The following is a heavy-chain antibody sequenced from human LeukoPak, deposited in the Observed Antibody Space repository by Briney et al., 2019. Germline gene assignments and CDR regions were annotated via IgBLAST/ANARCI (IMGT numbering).Heavy chain of an antibody. Sequence: PGGSLRLSCAASGFTFDDYAMHWVRQAPGKGLEWVSGISWNSGSIGYADSVKGRFTISRDNAKNSLYLQMNSLRAEDTALYYCAKDTALGYYDSSGYYYPTHHFDYWGQGTLVTVSS. V-gene: IGHV3-9*01. CDR1: GFTFDDYA. CDR3: AKDTALGYYDSSGYYYPTHHFDY. J-gene: IGHJ4*02. CDR2: ISWNSGSI. D-gene: IGHD3-22*01.